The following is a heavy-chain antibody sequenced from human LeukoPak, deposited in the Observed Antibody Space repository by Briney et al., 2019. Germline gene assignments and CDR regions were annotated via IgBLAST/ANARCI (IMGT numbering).Heavy chain of an antibody. CDR3: VKDLRDRNNDYTHLD. CDR1: GLIFSDYG. CDR2: IRYDGRDV. Sequence: GGSLRLSCAASGLIFSDYGFHWVRQAPGKGLEWVSFIRYDGRDVYYGDSVKGRSAISKDNFRNTVYLQMDSLRVEDTAIYYCVKDLRDRNNDYTHLDWGQGTLFTVSS. J-gene: IGHJ4*02. D-gene: IGHD4-11*01. V-gene: IGHV3-30*02.